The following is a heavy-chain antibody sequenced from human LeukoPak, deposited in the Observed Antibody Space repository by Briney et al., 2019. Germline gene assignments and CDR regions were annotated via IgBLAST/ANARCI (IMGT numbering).Heavy chain of an antibody. J-gene: IGHJ6*02. V-gene: IGHV4-4*07. CDR2: IYTSGST. Sequence: SETLSLTCTVSGGSISSYYWSWIRQPAVKGLEWIGRIYTSGSTNYNPSLKSRVTMSVDTSKNQFSLKLSSVTAADTAVYYCARDARNRYCSGGSCYLNYYYYYGMDVWGQGTTVTVSS. D-gene: IGHD2-15*01. CDR3: ARDARNRYCSGGSCYLNYYYYYGMDV. CDR1: GGSISSYY.